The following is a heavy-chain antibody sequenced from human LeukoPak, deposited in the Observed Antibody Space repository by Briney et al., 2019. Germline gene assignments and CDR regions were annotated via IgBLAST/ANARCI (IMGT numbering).Heavy chain of an antibody. D-gene: IGHD1-1*01. Sequence: AAVKVSCKASGYTFTSYYMHWVRQAPGQGLEWMGIINPSGGSTSYAQKFQGRVTMTRDTSTSTVYMELSSLRSEDTAVYYCAREGRIYYYYMDVWGKGTTLTVSS. CDR2: INPSGGST. V-gene: IGHV1-46*01. CDR1: GYTFTSYY. CDR3: AREGRIYYYYMDV. J-gene: IGHJ6*03.